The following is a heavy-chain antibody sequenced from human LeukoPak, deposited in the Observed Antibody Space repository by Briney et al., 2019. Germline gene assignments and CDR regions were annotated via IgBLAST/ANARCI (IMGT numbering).Heavy chain of an antibody. CDR3: ARDQSAGYSRLKY. CDR1: GYTFTGYY. CDR2: INPNSGGT. J-gene: IGHJ4*02. Sequence: ASVKVSCKASGYTFTGYYMHWVRQAPGQGLEWMGWINPNSGGTNYAQKFQGRVTMTRDTSISTAYMELSRLRSDDTAVYYCARDQSAGYSRLKYWGQGTLVTVSS. V-gene: IGHV1-2*02. D-gene: IGHD6-13*01.